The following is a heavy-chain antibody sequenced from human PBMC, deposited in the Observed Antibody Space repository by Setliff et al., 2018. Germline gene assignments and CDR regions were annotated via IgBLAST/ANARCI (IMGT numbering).Heavy chain of an antibody. CDR1: GYTFSSYA. CDR2: ISYDGNNK. CDR3: ARDRGQVTVNNRYGFYYYGMDV. V-gene: IGHV3-30-3*01. J-gene: IGHJ6*02. Sequence: PGESLKISCVASGYTFSSYAIHWVRQAPGKGLEWVALISYDGNNKYYADSVRGRFTISRDNSKNTVYLRMNALRAEDTGLYYCARDRGQVTVNNRYGFYYYGMDVWGQGTTVTVSS. D-gene: IGHD3-16*02.